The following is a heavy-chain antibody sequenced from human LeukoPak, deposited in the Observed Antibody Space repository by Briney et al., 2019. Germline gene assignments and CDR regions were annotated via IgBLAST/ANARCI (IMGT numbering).Heavy chain of an antibody. CDR3: ARVYASGSYYRGMDV. D-gene: IGHD3-10*01. V-gene: IGHV3-66*01. CDR2: IYSGGST. Sequence: GGSLRLSCAASGFTVSSNYMSWVRLAPGKGLEWVSVIYSGGSTYYADSVKGQFTISRDNAKNSLYLQMNSLRAEDTAVYYCARVYASGSYYRGMDVWGQGTTVTVSS. CDR1: GFTVSSNY. J-gene: IGHJ6*02.